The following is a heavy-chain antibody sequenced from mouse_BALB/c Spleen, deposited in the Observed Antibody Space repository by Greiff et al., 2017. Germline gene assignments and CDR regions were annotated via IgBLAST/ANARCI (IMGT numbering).Heavy chain of an antibody. V-gene: IGHV14-4*02. CDR3: SSLYRYEAY. CDR2: IDPENGDT. D-gene: IGHD2-14*01. CDR1: GFNIKDYY. J-gene: IGHJ3*01. Sequence: EVQLQQSGAELVRPGASVKLSCTASGFNIKDYYMHWVTQRPEQGLEWIGWIDPENGDTEYAPKFQGKATMTADTSSNTAYLQLSSLTSEDTAVYYCSSLYRYEAYWGQGTLVTVSA.